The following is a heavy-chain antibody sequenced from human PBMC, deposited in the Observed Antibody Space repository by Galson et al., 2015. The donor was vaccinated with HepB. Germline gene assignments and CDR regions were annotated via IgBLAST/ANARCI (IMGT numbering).Heavy chain of an antibody. V-gene: IGHV5-51*01. CDR3: ARQPYYYDSSGYYPDAFDI. CDR1: GYSFTSYW. J-gene: IGHJ3*02. D-gene: IGHD3-22*01. CDR2: IYPGDSDT. Sequence: SGAEVKKPGESLKISCKGSGYSFTSYWIGWVRQMPGKGLEWMGIIYPGDSDTRYSPSFQGQVTISADKSISTAYLQWSSLKASDTAMYYCARQPYYYDSSGYYPDAFDIWGQGTMVTVSS.